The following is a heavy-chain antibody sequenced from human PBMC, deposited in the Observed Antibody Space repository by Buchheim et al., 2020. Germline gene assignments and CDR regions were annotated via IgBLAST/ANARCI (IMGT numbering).Heavy chain of an antibody. CDR1: GFSFSLFA. J-gene: IGHJ4*02. V-gene: IGHV3-30-3*02. Sequence: QVHLVESAGGVVQPGRSLRLSCEASGFSFSLFAMHWVRQVPGKGLEWVAVISYDERNKYYADSVKGRFTISRDNSKNTLYLQMNSLRAEDTAVYYCAKDVNRYCSGGRCESDYWGQGTL. D-gene: IGHD2-15*01. CDR3: AKDVNRYCSGGRCESDY. CDR2: ISYDERNK.